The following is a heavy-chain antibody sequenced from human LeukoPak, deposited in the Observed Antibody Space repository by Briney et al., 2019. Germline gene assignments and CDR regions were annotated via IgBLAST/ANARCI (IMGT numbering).Heavy chain of an antibody. CDR2: IYYSGST. V-gene: IGHV4-39*01. J-gene: IGHJ4*02. CDR3: ARRWGTVVTGMYYFDY. Sequence: AETLSVTCTVSGDSISSSSYYWGWIRQPPGKGLEWIGGIYYSGSTYYNPSLKSRVTISIDTSKNQFSLKMRLVTAADTAVYYCARRWGTVVTGMYYFDYWGQGTLVTVSS. CDR1: GDSISSSSYY. D-gene: IGHD4-23*01.